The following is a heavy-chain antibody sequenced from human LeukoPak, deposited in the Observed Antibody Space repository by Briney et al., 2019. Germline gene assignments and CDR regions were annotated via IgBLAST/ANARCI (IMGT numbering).Heavy chain of an antibody. CDR3: AKDWGEYFDYVWGSFTSFDF. V-gene: IGHV3-23*01. Sequence: GGSLRLSCAASGFTFSSYGVSWVRQAPGKGLEWVSGISGSGHRTYYADSVKGRFTIARDNSKNTLYLQMNSLRAEDTAVYYCAKDWGEYFDYVWGSFTSFDFWGQGTLVTVSS. CDR1: GFTFSSYG. D-gene: IGHD3-16*01. J-gene: IGHJ4*02. CDR2: ISGSGHRT.